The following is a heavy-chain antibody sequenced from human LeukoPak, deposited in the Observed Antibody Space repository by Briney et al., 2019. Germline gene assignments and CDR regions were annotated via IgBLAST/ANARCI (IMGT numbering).Heavy chain of an antibody. Sequence: GGSLRLSCTASGFNFGDYAMGWVRQAPGKGLEWVANIIQDGREKYYVDSVKGRFTISRDNAKNSLYLQMNTLRAEDTAVYYCARDKAYGDSEDYWGQGTLVTVSS. CDR2: IIQDGREK. V-gene: IGHV3-7*05. CDR3: ARDKAYGDSEDY. D-gene: IGHD4-17*01. J-gene: IGHJ4*02. CDR1: GFNFGDYA.